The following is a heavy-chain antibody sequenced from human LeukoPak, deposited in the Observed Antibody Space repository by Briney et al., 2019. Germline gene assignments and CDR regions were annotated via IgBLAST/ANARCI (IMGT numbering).Heavy chain of an antibody. CDR3: GRDPNGDYIGAFEF. Sequence: HSGGSLRLSCVGSDFTFANYAMTWARLTPGKGPEWVSSIKGSGSYAMYADSVSGRFTTSRDNSRNTIFLQMTSLRAEDTAIYYCGRDPNGDYIGAFEFWGLGTLVSVSS. CDR1: DFTFANYA. D-gene: IGHD4-17*01. V-gene: IGHV3-23*01. CDR2: IKGSGSYA. J-gene: IGHJ3*01.